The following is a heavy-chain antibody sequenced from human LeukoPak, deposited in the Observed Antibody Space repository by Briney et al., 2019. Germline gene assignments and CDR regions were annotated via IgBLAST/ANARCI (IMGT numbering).Heavy chain of an antibody. V-gene: IGHV1-18*01. CDR1: GYTFTSYG. J-gene: IGHJ6*02. CDR3: AREIDIAAAGTSISYYYYGMDG. D-gene: IGHD6-13*01. CDR2: IIAYNGNT. Sequence: ASVKVSCKASGYTFTSYGISWVRQAPGQGLEWMGWIIAYNGNTNYAQKLQGRVTMTTDTSTSTAYMALRSLRSDDTAVYDCAREIDIAAAGTSISYYYYGMDGWGQGTTVTVSS.